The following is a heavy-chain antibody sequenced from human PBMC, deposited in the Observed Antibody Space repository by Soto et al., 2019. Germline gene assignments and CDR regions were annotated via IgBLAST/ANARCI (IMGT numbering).Heavy chain of an antibody. D-gene: IGHD5-18*01. Sequence: GASVKVSCKASGYTFTGYYMHWVRQAPGQGLEWMGWINPNSGGTNYAQKFQGRVTMTRDTSISTAYMELSRLRSDDTAVYYCARASRDTAMVWNWFDPWGQGTLVTVSS. CDR3: ARASRDTAMVWNWFDP. J-gene: IGHJ5*02. CDR2: INPNSGGT. V-gene: IGHV1-2*02. CDR1: GYTFTGYY.